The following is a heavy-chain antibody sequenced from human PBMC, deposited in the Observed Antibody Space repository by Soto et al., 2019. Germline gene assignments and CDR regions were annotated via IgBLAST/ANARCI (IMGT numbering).Heavy chain of an antibody. CDR3: ARDPNTYDFWAGSFYYHGVHV. Sequence: ASVKVPCKASGYTFTTYGISWVRQAPGQGLEWMGWISAYNGNTKYALKFQGRVAMTRDTSINTVYLELSSLTSEDTAVYFCARDPNTYDFWAGSFYYHGVHVWGQGTPVTVSS. D-gene: IGHD3-3*01. V-gene: IGHV1-18*04. CDR1: GYTFTTYG. CDR2: ISAYNGNT. J-gene: IGHJ6*02.